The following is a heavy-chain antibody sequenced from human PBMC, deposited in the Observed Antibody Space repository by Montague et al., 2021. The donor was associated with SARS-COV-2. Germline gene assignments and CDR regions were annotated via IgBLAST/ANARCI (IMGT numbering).Heavy chain of an antibody. D-gene: IGHD3-3*01. CDR3: ARGYQLRFLEWAARQSTFDY. CDR2: INHSGST. Sequence: SETLSLTCAVYGGSFSGYYWSWIRQPPGKGMEWIGEINHSGSTNYNPYPKSRVTISVDTSKNQFSLKLSSVTAADTAAYYCARGYQLRFLEWAARQSTFDYWGQGTLVTVSS. V-gene: IGHV4-34*01. J-gene: IGHJ4*02. CDR1: GGSFSGYY.